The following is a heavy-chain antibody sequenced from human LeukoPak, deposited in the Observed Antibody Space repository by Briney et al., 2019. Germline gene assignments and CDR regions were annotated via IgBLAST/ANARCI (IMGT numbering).Heavy chain of an antibody. D-gene: IGHD6-13*01. CDR1: GGSISSGSYY. V-gene: IGHV4-61*02. J-gene: IGHJ4*02. CDR2: IYTSGST. Sequence: SETLSLTCTVPGGSISSGSYYWSWIRQPAGKGLEWIGRIYTSGSTNYNPSLKSRVTISLDTSKNQFSLKLSSVTAADTAVYYCARGSIAAAGTLDYWGQGTLVTVSS. CDR3: ARGSIAAAGTLDY.